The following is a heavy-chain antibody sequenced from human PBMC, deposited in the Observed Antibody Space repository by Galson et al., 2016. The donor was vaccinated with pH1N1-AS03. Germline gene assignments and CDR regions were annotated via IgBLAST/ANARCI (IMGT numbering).Heavy chain of an antibody. CDR3: ARQRAVRAFDY. V-gene: IGHV5-51*01. J-gene: IGHJ4*02. CDR2: IYPADPDA. D-gene: IGHD3-10*01. Sequence: QSGAEVKKPGESLKISCKGSGYSFTNYWIAWVRQLPGKGLEWMGIIYPADPDARYSPSFQGQVTISADTSNSTAYMQWNSLKASDTAMYYCARQRAVRAFDYWGQGTPVTVSS. CDR1: GYSFTNYW.